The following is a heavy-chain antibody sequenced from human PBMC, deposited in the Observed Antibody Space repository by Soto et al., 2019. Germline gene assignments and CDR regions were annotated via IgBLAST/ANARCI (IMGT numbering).Heavy chain of an antibody. J-gene: IGHJ4*02. CDR3: ARDELAWYSFEY. D-gene: IGHD6-13*01. V-gene: IGHV1-69*05. Sequence: RASVKVSCKASGGTFSSYAISWVRQAPGQGLEWMGGIIPIFGTANYAQKLQGRVTITTDTSTSTAYMELRSLRSDDTAVYYCARDELAWYSFEYWGQGTRVTVSS. CDR1: GGTFSSYA. CDR2: IIPIFGTA.